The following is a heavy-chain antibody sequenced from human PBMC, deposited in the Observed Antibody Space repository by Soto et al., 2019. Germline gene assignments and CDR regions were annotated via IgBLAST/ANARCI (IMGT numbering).Heavy chain of an antibody. Sequence: GGSLRLSCAASGVTFSSYAMNWVRQAPGKGLEWVSVISGSGGSTYYADSVRGRFTISRDNSKNTLYLQMHSLRAEDTALYYCAKESYSSSAGRGALDIWGQGTMVTVSS. D-gene: IGHD6-6*01. CDR3: AKESYSSSAGRGALDI. V-gene: IGHV3-23*01. J-gene: IGHJ3*02. CDR1: GVTFSSYA. CDR2: ISGSGGST.